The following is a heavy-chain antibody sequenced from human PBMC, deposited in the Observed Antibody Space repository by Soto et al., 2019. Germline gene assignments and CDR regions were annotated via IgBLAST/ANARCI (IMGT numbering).Heavy chain of an antibody. CDR2: IIPVFGTT. D-gene: IGHD3-22*01. J-gene: IGHJ3*02. CDR3: ARGLYYYDSSGYSDAFDI. CDR1: GGTFSSYG. Sequence: ASVKVSCKAFGGTFSSYGVSWVRQAPGQGLEWVGRIIPVFGTTHYAQKFQGRVTVTADESTGTAHMELSSLRSEDTAVYHCARGLYYYDSSGYSDAFDIWGQGTMVTVSS. V-gene: IGHV1-69*13.